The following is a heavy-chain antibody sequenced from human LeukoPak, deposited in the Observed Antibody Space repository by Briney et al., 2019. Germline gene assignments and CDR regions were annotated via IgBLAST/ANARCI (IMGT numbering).Heavy chain of an antibody. CDR1: GFSLSSYW. CDR2: INGDGSST. J-gene: IGHJ3*02. CDR3: ARGGLNALEAFDI. D-gene: IGHD1-1*01. V-gene: IGHV3-74*01. Sequence: GGSLRLSWAPSGFSLSSYWMHWVRQAPGNGLVWVSCINGDGSSTRCADSVKGRFTISRDHAKNTLYLQMNSLRAEDTAVYYCARGGLNALEAFDIWGQGTLVTVCS.